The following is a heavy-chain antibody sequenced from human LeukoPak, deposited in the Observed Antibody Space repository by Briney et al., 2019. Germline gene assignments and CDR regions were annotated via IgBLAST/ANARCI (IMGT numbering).Heavy chain of an antibody. CDR1: GGSISNYY. Sequence: SETLSLTCTASGGSISNYYWSWIRQPPGKGLEWIGYIYYSGSTNYNPSLKSRVTISVDTSKNQFSLKLSSVTAADTAVYYCARVLIVGTKWFDPWGQGTLVTVSS. J-gene: IGHJ5*02. V-gene: IGHV4-59*01. CDR2: IYYSGST. CDR3: ARVLIVGTKWFDP. D-gene: IGHD5-12*01.